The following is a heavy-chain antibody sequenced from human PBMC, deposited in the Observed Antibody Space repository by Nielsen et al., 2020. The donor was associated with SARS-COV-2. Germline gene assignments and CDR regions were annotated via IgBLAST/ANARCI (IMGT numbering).Heavy chain of an antibody. J-gene: IGHJ4*02. CDR1: GGSISSYY. CDR3: ARRALGYCSGGSCYSAFDY. Sequence: SCIVSGGSISSYYWSWIRQPPGKGLEWIGYIYYSGSTNYNLSLKSRVTISVDTSKNQFSLKLSSVTAADTAVYYCARRALGYCSGGSCYSAFDYWGQGTLVTVSS. D-gene: IGHD2-15*01. V-gene: IGHV4-59*08. CDR2: IYYSGST.